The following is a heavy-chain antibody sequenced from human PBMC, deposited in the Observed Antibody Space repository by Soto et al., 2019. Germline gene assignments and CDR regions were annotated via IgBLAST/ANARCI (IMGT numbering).Heavy chain of an antibody. CDR1: GYTDTSYG. CDR3: AREYCSSNSCYGPDY. CDR2: ISTYNGDT. Sequence: QVQLVQSGTEVKTPGAPVKVSCKASGYTDTSYGISWVRQAPGQGLEWMGWISTYNGDTDYAQNLQDRLTLTTDASTNTGYMELTSLRSDDTAVYYCAREYCSSNSCYGPDYWGQGTLVTVSS. D-gene: IGHD2-2*01. V-gene: IGHV1-18*01. J-gene: IGHJ4*02.